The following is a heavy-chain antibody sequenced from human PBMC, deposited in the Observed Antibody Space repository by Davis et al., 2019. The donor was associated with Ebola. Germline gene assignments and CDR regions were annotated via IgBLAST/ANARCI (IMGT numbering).Heavy chain of an antibody. CDR1: GGSFSGYY. CDR2: INHRGST. CDR3: ARELHSGTYGNYYIDY. V-gene: IGHV4-34*01. J-gene: IGHJ4*02. D-gene: IGHD3-10*01. Sequence: MPSETLSLTCAVYGGSFSGYYWSWXXXPPAXFLEGFWEINHRGSTNYNPSLKSRVTITVDTSKNQFSLNLSSVTAADTAVYYCARELHSGTYGNYYIDYWGRGILVTVSS.